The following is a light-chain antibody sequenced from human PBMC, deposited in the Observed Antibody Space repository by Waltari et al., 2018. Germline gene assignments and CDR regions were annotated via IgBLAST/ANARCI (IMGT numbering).Light chain of an antibody. J-gene: IGLJ2*01. Sequence: QSALTQPASVSGSPGQSITISCPGTSSDVGGYNYLSWYQQHPGKAPKLMIFDVTERPSGVSIRFSGSKSGNTASLTISGLQAEDEADYYCSSYTSSSTPLFGGGTKLTVL. CDR1: SSDVGGYNY. V-gene: IGLV2-14*01. CDR3: SSYTSSSTPL. CDR2: DVT.